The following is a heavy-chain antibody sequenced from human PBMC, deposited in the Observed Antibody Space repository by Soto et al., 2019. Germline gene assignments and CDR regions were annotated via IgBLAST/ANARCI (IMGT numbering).Heavy chain of an antibody. CDR1: GGSLSSGCYY. CDR3: ARVSRLGRHVAFDI. Sequence: TLSLACTVSGGSLSSGCYYWSWIRQHPGKGLEWIGYIYYSGSTYYNPSLKSRVTISVDTSKNQFSLKLSSLTAADTAVYYCARVSRLGRHVAFDIWGQGTMVTVSS. CDR2: IYYSGST. V-gene: IGHV4-31*02. J-gene: IGHJ3*02.